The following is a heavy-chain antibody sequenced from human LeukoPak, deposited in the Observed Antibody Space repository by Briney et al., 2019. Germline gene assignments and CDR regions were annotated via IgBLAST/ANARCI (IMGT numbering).Heavy chain of an antibody. CDR2: IIPIFGTA. D-gene: IGHD2-15*01. CDR3: ARDFRLDVVVAAYGWFDP. J-gene: IGHJ5*02. Sequence: SAKVSCKASGGTFSSYAISWVRQAPGQGLEWMGGIIPIFGTANYAQKFQGRVTITADKSTSTAYMELSSLRSEDTAVYYCARDFRLDVVVAAYGWFDPWGQGTLVTVSS. CDR1: GGTFSSYA. V-gene: IGHV1-69*06.